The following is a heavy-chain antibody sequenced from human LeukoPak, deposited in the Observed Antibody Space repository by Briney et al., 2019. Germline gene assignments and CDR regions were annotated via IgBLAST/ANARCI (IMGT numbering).Heavy chain of an antibody. Sequence: GGSLRLSCAASGFTFSSYGMHWVRQAPGKGLEWVATTYGDGITTNYADSARGRFAISRVNSKNTLSLQMNSLRAEDTAIYYCAKSYFTYGSDAFDVWGQGTMVIVSS. CDR3: AKSYFTYGSDAFDV. D-gene: IGHD4-17*01. V-gene: IGHV3-NL1*01. CDR1: GFTFSSYG. J-gene: IGHJ3*01. CDR2: TYGDGITT.